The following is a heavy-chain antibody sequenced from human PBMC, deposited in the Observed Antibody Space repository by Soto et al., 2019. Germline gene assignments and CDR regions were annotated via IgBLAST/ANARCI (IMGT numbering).Heavy chain of an antibody. J-gene: IGHJ4*02. CDR3: ARDTSYSTDY. CDR1: GFTFSSRW. D-gene: IGHD2-2*01. CDR2: INSDGSTT. Sequence: EVRLVESGGGLVQPGGSLRLSCATSGFTFSSRWMHWVRQAPGKGLVWVSYINSDGSTTTYADSVKGRFTISRDNAKNTVYLQMNSLRVDDTAVYYCARDTSYSTDYWGQGPLVTVSS. V-gene: IGHV3-74*01.